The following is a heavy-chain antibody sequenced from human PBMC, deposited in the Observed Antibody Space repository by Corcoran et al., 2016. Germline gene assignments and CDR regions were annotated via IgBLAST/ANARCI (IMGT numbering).Heavy chain of an antibody. V-gene: IGHV4-39*07. J-gene: IGHJ5*02. CDR3: ARDWDSGWYRGHLISWFDP. Sequence: QLQLQESGPGLVKPSETLSLTCTVSGGSISSSSYYWGWIRQPPGKGLEWIGSIYYSGSTYYNPSLKSRVTIAVDTSKNQFSLKLSSVTDADTAVYYCARDWDSGWYRGHLISWFDPWGQGTLVTVSS. CDR2: IYYSGST. D-gene: IGHD6-19*01. CDR1: GGSISSSSYY.